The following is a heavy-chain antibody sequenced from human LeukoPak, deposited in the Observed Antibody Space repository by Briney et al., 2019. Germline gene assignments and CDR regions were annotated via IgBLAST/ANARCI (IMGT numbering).Heavy chain of an antibody. J-gene: IGHJ4*02. CDR1: GFTFSNHW. CDR3: AREGASYSSGWYFDY. D-gene: IGHD6-19*01. Sequence: PGGSLRLSCAASGFTFSNHWMHWVRQAPGKGLEWVSLIYSGGSTYYADSVKGRFTISRDNSKNTLYLQMNSLRAEDTAVYYCAREGASYSSGWYFDYWGQGTLVTVSS. CDR2: IYSGGST. V-gene: IGHV3-53*01.